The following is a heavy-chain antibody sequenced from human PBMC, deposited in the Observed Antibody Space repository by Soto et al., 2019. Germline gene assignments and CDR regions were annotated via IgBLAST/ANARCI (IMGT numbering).Heavy chain of an antibody. J-gene: IGHJ6*02. CDR2: IYYSGST. CDR1: GGSISSGDYY. Sequence: PSETLSLTCTVSGGSISSGDYYWGWIRQPPGKGLEWIGSIYYSGSTYYNPSLKSRVTISVDTSKNQFSLKLSSVTAADTAVYYCARHRSIAARIYYYYGMDVWGQGTTVTVSS. D-gene: IGHD6-6*01. V-gene: IGHV4-39*01. CDR3: ARHRSIAARIYYYYGMDV.